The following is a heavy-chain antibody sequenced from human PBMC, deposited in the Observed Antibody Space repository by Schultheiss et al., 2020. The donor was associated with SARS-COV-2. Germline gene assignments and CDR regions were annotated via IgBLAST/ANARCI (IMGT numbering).Heavy chain of an antibody. V-gene: IGHV4-61*02. CDR1: GGSISYGSYY. J-gene: IGHJ6*03. D-gene: IGHD1-26*01. CDR3: ARVREDPYYYHYMDV. CDR2: IHTSGSN. Sequence: SETLSLTCTVSGGSISYGSYYWSWIRQPAGKGLEWIGRIHTSGSNNYNPSLNSRVTISVDTSKNQFSLKLSSVTAADTAVYYCARVREDPYYYHYMDVWGKGTTVTVSS.